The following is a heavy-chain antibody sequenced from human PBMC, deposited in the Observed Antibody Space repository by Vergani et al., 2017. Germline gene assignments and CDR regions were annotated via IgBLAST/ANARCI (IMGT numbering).Heavy chain of an antibody. J-gene: IGHJ6*02. CDR1: GFTFSSYS. CDR2: ISSSSSYI. CDR3: AREYCSSTCCYPNYYYGMDV. V-gene: IGHV3-21*01. D-gene: IGHD2-2*01. Sequence: EVQLVESGGGLVKPGGSLRLSCAASGFTFSSYSMNWVRQAPGKGLEWVSSISSSSSYIYYADSVKGRFTISRDNAKNSLYLQMNSLRAEDTAVYYCAREYCSSTCCYPNYYYGMDVWGQGTTVTVSS.